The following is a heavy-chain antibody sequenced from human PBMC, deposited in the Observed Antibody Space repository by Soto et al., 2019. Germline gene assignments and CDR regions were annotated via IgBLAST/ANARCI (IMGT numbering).Heavy chain of an antibody. J-gene: IGHJ4*02. Sequence: QVQLVESGGGVVQPGRSLRLSCAASGFTFSSYAMHWVRQAPGKGLEWVAVISYDGSNKYYADSVKGRFTTSRDNSKNTLYLQMNSLRAEDTAVYYCARDKRDLRFLEWSYYFDFWGQGTLVTVSS. D-gene: IGHD3-3*01. CDR3: ARDKRDLRFLEWSYYFDF. V-gene: IGHV3-30-3*01. CDR1: GFTFSSYA. CDR2: ISYDGSNK.